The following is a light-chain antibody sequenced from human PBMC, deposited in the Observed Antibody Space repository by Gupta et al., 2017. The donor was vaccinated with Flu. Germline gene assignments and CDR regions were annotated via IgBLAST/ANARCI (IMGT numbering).Light chain of an antibody. Sequence: RSSPCRVYSDGNTYMHWFQQRPGQATRRLIYLVSSPDTGVPARFSGSGSGTYFTLRISRVEADDVGVYYCLQGSEWPWTFGGGTKVEI. CDR2: LVS. J-gene: IGKJ4*02. V-gene: IGKV2-30*01. CDR1: PCRVYSDGNTY. CDR3: LQGSEWPWT.